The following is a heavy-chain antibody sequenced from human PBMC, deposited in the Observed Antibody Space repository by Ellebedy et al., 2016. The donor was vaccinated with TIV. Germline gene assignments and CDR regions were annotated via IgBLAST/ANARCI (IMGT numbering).Heavy chain of an antibody. V-gene: IGHV4-4*07. Sequence: SETLSLTXTVSGGSVSRYFWSSIRQPAGKGLEWIGRIFPSGSFNYNPSLMSRVTMSVVTSKNQISLRLNSVTTADTAVYYCARVHCSITTCDYYYMDVWGKGTTVTVSS. CDR1: GGSVSRYF. D-gene: IGHD1-1*01. CDR2: IFPSGSF. CDR3: ARVHCSITTCDYYYMDV. J-gene: IGHJ6*03.